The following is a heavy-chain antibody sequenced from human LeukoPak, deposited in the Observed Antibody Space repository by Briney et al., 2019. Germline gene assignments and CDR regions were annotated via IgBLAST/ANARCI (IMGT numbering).Heavy chain of an antibody. V-gene: IGHV1-69*05. CDR3: ASPTTYDFWSGYYMFDY. CDR1: GGTFSSYA. J-gene: IGHJ4*02. CDR2: IIPIFGTA. D-gene: IGHD3-3*01. Sequence: SVKVSCKASGGTFSSYAISWVRQAPGQGLEWMGGIIPIFGTANYAQKFQGRVTITTDESTSTAYMELSSLRSEDTAVYYCASPTTYDFWSGYYMFDYWGQGTLVTVSS.